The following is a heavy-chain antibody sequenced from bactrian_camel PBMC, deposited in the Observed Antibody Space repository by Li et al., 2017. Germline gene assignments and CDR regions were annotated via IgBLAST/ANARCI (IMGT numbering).Heavy chain of an antibody. V-gene: IGHV3S31*01. Sequence: DVQLVESGGGLVQPGGSLRLSCAASGFAFSSYAMSWVRQVPGKGLEWVSSINNGGDITYYADSVKGRFTMSRDNAKNTLYLQMDNLKPEDTAVYYCVTDPSWPYCRRQDYWGQGTQVTVS. CDR1: GFAFSSYA. J-gene: IGHJ4*01. CDR2: INNGGDIT. D-gene: IGHD1*01. CDR3: VTDPSWPYCRRQDY.